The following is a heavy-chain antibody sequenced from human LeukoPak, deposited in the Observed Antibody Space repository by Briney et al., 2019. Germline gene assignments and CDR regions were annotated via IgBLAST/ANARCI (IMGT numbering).Heavy chain of an antibody. D-gene: IGHD3-22*01. CDR3: ARDGGYYYWYFDY. CDR2: IKQDGSER. CDR1: GFTFSSYW. Sequence: GGPLRLSCAASGFTFSSYWMSWVRQAPGKGLEWVANIKQDGSERYYVDSVKGRFTISRDNAKNSLYLQMNSLRAEDTAVYYCARDGGYYYWYFDYWGQGTLVTVSS. J-gene: IGHJ4*02. V-gene: IGHV3-7*01.